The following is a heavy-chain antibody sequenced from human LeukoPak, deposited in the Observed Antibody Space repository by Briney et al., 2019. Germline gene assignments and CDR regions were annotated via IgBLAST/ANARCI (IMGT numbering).Heavy chain of an antibody. CDR2: IKSKADGETI. D-gene: IGHD1-20*01. CDR3: STLTSRGLSDS. CDR1: GFTFTNAW. Sequence: GGSLRLSCAASGFTFTNAWMNWVRQAPGKGLEWVGRIKSKADGETIDYAAPVKGRYTFSRDDSKNMLYLQMNSLKSEDTAVYYCSTLTSRGLSDSWGQGTLVTVSS. J-gene: IGHJ4*02. V-gene: IGHV3-15*07.